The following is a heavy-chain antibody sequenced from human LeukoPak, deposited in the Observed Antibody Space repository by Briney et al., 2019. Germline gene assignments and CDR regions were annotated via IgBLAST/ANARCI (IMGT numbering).Heavy chain of an antibody. J-gene: IGHJ4*02. CDR1: GASISSYY. D-gene: IGHD6-13*01. V-gene: IGHV4-39*01. CDR2: IYYSGST. CDR3: AIPFSSSWFDY. Sequence: SETLSLTCTVSGASISSYYWGWIRQPPGKGLEWIGSIYYSGSTYYNPSLKSRVTISVDTSKNQFSLKLSSVTAADTAVYYCAIPFSSSWFDYWGQGTLVTVSS.